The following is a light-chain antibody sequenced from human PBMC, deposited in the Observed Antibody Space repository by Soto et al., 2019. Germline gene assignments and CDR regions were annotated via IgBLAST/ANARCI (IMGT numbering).Light chain of an antibody. J-gene: IGKJ1*01. CDR1: QSISSW. V-gene: IGKV1-5*01. CDR3: QQYKSYSRT. Sequence: DIQMTQSPSTLSASVGDRVTITCRASQSISSWLAWYQQKPGKAPKLLIYDASSLDSGVPSRFSGSGSGTEFTLTISSLQPDDFATYYCQQYKSYSRTFGQGTKVEIK. CDR2: DAS.